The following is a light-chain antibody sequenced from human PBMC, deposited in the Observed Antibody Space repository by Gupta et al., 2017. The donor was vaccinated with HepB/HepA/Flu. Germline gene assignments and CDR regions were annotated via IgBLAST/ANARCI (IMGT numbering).Light chain of an antibody. V-gene: IGLV1-40*01. CDR1: RSNIGAGYD. J-gene: IGLJ3*02. CDR3: QSYDSSIAWV. CDR2: DNS. Sequence: QSVLTQPPSVSGAPGQRVTISCTGSRSNIGAGYDVHWYQQLPGTAPKLLLYDNSNGAAGVPDRFSGSKSGTSASLAITGLQAEEEADYYCQSYDSSIAWVFGGGTKLTVL.